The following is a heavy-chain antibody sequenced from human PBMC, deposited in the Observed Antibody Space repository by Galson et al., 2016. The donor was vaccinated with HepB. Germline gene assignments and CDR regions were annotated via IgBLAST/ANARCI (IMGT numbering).Heavy chain of an antibody. V-gene: IGHV3-23*01. CDR1: GFTFSTYA. CDR3: AKDYTGSTVGWSDGLDV. J-gene: IGHJ6*02. D-gene: IGHD1-7*01. CDR2: ITGNGSGT. Sequence: SLRLSCAASGFTFSTYAMSWVRQAPGKGLEWISGITGNGSGTYYADSVKGRFTISRDPSKITLYLQMSSLRVEDTAIYFCAKDYTGSTVGWSDGLDVWGQGTTVIVSS.